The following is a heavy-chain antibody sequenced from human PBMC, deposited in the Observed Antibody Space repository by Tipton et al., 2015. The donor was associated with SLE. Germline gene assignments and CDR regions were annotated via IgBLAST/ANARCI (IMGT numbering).Heavy chain of an antibody. V-gene: IGHV3-43*01. CDR1: GFAFDDYT. CDR3: ARGDSGGTQKHFDH. J-gene: IGHJ5*02. Sequence: GSLRLSCAASGFAFDDYTMHWVRQVPGKGLEWVSLISWDGGSTYYGESVKGRFTISRDNGQSSLFLDMSGLTSEDNGFYFCARGDSGGTQKHFDHWGQGTLVTVSS. CDR2: ISWDGGST. D-gene: IGHD3-10*01.